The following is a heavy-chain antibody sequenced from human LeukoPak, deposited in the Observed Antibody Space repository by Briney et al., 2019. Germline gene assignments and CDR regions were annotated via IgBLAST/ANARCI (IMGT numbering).Heavy chain of an antibody. J-gene: IGHJ4*02. CDR2: IKQDGSEK. CDR3: AKDQVWNSFDS. Sequence: GGSLRLSCAVSGFTFSNYWMSWVRQAPGKGLEWVANIKQDGSEKYYVDSVKGRFTISRDNAKNSLYLQMNSLRAEDTAVYYCAKDQVWNSFDSWGQGTLVTVSS. CDR1: GFTFSNYW. D-gene: IGHD1-1*01. V-gene: IGHV3-7*01.